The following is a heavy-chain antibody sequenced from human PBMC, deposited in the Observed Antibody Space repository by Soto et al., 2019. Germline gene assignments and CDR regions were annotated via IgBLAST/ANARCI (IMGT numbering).Heavy chain of an antibody. J-gene: IGHJ3*02. Sequence: QLHLVQSGAVVKKPGASVTVSCSASGYPVTAYYMHWVRQAPGRGLEWMGGINPATGAAKYTQTSQDRVTLNGDPSTSTVFMQLSGLTSEDTAVFYGARGGGVGVAGSAAFDMWGQGTLVTVSS. CDR3: ARGGGVGVAGSAAFDM. V-gene: IGHV1-2*02. CDR2: INPATGAA. D-gene: IGHD3-3*01. CDR1: GYPVTAYY.